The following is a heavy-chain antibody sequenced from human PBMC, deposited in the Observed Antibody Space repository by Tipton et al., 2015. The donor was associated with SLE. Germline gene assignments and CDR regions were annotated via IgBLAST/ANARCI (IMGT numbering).Heavy chain of an antibody. Sequence: LRLSCSVSGASMNGRYWSWIRQPPGKGLEWIGYIHYGGVTSYNPSLQSRVTISIDTSRNQFSLNLSSVTAADSAVYFCARYHLTDWRLGLWGRGTLVTVSS. CDR2: IHYGGVT. V-gene: IGHV4-59*11. CDR3: ARYHLTDWRLGL. D-gene: IGHD1-14*01. CDR1: GASMNGRY. J-gene: IGHJ2*01.